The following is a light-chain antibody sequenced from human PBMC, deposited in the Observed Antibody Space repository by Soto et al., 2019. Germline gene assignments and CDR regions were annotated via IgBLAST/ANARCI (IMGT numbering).Light chain of an antibody. Sequence: AIQLTQSPSSLSASVGDRVTITCRASQDISSALAWYQQKPGKAPKLLMNDASSLESGVPSRFSGSGSGADFTLTISSLQPEDFAVYYCQQRSNFGQGTRLEIK. CDR3: QQRSN. V-gene: IGKV1-13*02. J-gene: IGKJ5*01. CDR2: DAS. CDR1: QDISSA.